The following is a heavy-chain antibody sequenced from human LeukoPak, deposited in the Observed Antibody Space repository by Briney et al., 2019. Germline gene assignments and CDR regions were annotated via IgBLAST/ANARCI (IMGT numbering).Heavy chain of an antibody. CDR1: GFTFNKYW. J-gene: IGHJ4*02. Sequence: PGGSLRLSCAASGFTFNKYWLHRVRQVPGKGLMWVSRVSAEGTNTDYADSARGRFTISRDNARNTLYLQMSFLRVEDTAFYYCARDLYIGGQGTLVTVSS. V-gene: IGHV3-74*01. CDR2: VSAEGTNT. CDR3: ARDLYI.